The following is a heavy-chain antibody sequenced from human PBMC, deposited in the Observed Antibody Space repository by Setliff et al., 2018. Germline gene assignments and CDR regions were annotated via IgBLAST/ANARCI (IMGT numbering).Heavy chain of an antibody. V-gene: IGHV1-18*01. Sequence: ASVKVSCKASGYTFTSYSITWVRQAPGRGLEWLGWISGYSGDTSYAQKFQDRVTLTTDTSTSTAYMEMRILTSDDTAVYYCAGDRSLGATRRLAYWGQGTLVTVSS. J-gene: IGHJ4*02. D-gene: IGHD1-26*01. CDR2: ISGYSGDT. CDR1: GYTFTSYS. CDR3: AGDRSLGATRRLAY.